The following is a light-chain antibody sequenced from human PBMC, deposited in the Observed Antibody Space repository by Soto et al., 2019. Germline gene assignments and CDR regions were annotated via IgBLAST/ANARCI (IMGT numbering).Light chain of an antibody. CDR2: DAS. V-gene: IGKV3D-11*01. CDR3: QQRSNWPYT. J-gene: IGKJ2*01. CDR1: QGVSSY. Sequence: EIVLTQSPATLSLSPGERATLSCRASQGVSSYLAWYQQKPGQAPRLLIYDASNRATGIPARFSGSGPGTDFTLTISSLEPEDFAVYYCQQRSNWPYTFGQGTKLETK.